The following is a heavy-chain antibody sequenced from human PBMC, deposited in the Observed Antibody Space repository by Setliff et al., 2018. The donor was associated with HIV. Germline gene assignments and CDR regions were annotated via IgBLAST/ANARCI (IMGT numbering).Heavy chain of an antibody. V-gene: IGHV3-23*01. D-gene: IGHD1-1*01. CDR3: AKDGHDQDHYYHMDV. CDR2: ISNSEYT. Sequence: GGSLRLSCAASGFPFSTYAMNWVRQAPGKGLEWVSAISNSEYTIYADSVEGRFTISRDNNKNTLYLQMNSLRAEDTAVYYCAKDGHDQDHYYHMDVWGKGTTVTVSS. CDR1: GFPFSTYA. J-gene: IGHJ6*03.